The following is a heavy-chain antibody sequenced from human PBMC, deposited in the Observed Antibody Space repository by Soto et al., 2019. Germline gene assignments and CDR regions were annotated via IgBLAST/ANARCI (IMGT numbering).Heavy chain of an antibody. J-gene: IGHJ4*02. CDR3: ARATSIAALYYFDY. V-gene: IGHV1-2*04. CDR2: INPNSGGT. Sequence: QVQLVQSGAEVKKPWASVKVSCNASGYTFTGYYMHWVRQAPGQGLEWMGWINPNSGGTNYAQQLQGWVTMTRDTSISTAYMELSRLRSDDTAVYYCARATSIAALYYFDYWGQGTLVTVSS. CDR1: GYTFTGYY. D-gene: IGHD6-6*01.